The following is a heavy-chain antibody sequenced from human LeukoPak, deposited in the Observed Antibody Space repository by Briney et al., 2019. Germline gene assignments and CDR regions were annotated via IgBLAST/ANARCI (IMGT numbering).Heavy chain of an antibody. CDR3: ARDDIGPANNYYYGMDV. D-gene: IGHD2-15*01. Sequence: SVKVSCKASGGTFSSYAISWVRQAPGQGLEWMGGIIPIFGTANYAQKFQGRVTITADESTSTAYMELSSLRSEDTAVYYCARDDIGPANNYYYGMDVWGQGTTVTVSS. V-gene: IGHV1-69*01. J-gene: IGHJ6*02. CDR2: IIPIFGTA. CDR1: GGTFSSYA.